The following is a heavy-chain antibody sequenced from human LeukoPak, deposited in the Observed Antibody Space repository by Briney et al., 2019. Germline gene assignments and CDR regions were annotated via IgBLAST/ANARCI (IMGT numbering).Heavy chain of an antibody. CDR1: GFTFSSYG. Sequence: GGSLRLSCAASGFTFSSYGMSWVRQAPGKGLEWVSAISGSGGSTYYADSVKGRFTISRDNSKNTLYLQMNSLRAEDTAVYYCARERKYYYDSSGYSYYYYYMDVWGKGTTVTISS. J-gene: IGHJ6*03. CDR2: ISGSGGST. CDR3: ARERKYYYDSSGYSYYYYYMDV. V-gene: IGHV3-23*01. D-gene: IGHD3-22*01.